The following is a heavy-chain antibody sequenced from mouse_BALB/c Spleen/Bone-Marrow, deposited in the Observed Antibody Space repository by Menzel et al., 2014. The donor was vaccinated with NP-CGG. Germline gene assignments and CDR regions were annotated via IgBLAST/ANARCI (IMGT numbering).Heavy chain of an antibody. CDR2: IRNKANGYTT. V-gene: IGHV7-3*02. Sequence: EVKLMESGGGLVRPGGSLRLSCATSGFTFSDYYMSWVRQPPGKALEWLGFIRNKANGYTTEYSASVKGRFTISRDNSQSILYLQMNTPRAEDSATYYCARDMGLLRFDYWGQGTTLTVSS. CDR1: GFTFSDYY. J-gene: IGHJ2*01. CDR3: ARDMGLLRFDY. D-gene: IGHD1-1*01.